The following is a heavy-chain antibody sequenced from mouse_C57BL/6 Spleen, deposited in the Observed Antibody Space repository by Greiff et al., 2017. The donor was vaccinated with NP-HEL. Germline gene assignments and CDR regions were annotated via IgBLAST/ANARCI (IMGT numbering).Heavy chain of an antibody. D-gene: IGHD1-1*01. J-gene: IGHJ2*01. Sequence: DVQLQESGPGLVKPSQSLSLTCSVTGYSITSGYYWNWIRQFPGNKLEWMGYISYDGSNNYNPSLKNRISITRDTSKNQCFLKLNSVTTEDTATYYCARAPITTVVDYWGQGTTLTVSS. CDR1: GYSITSGYY. CDR3: ARAPITTVVDY. V-gene: IGHV3-6*01. CDR2: ISYDGSN.